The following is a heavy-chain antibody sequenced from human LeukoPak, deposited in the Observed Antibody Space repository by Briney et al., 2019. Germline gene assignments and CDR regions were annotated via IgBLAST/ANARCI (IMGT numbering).Heavy chain of an antibody. Sequence: GGSLRLSCAASGFTFRSYSMSWVRQAPGKGRDWVSAISGSGGSTYYPALVKGRFTISRDNSQNTLYLQTNSLRAEDTDVYYCAKVGLRFIEWSHSDALEIWGQRTMVTVST. CDR2: ISGSGGST. V-gene: IGHV3-23*01. J-gene: IGHJ3*02. CDR3: AKVGLRFIEWSHSDALEI. D-gene: IGHD3-3*01. CDR1: GFTFRSYS.